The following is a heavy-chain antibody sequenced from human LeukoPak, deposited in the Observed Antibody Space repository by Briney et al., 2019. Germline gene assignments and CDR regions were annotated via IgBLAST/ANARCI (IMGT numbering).Heavy chain of an antibody. Sequence: SETLSLTCTVSGGSISSYYWSWIRQPAGKGLEWIGRIYTSGSTNYNPSLKSRVTMSVDTSKNQFSLKLSSVTAADTAVYYCARETFSGYSSLLYFDYWGQGTLVTVSS. CDR1: GGSISSYY. CDR3: ARETFSGYSSLLYFDY. J-gene: IGHJ4*02. D-gene: IGHD6-13*01. V-gene: IGHV4-4*07. CDR2: IYTSGST.